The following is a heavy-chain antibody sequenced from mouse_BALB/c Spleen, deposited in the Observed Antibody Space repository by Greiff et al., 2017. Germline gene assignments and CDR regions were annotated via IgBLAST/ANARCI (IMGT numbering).Heavy chain of an antibody. D-gene: IGHD2-10*02. CDR3: ARPYLYAYWYFDV. J-gene: IGHJ1*01. CDR1: GYTFTSYV. Sequence: VQLKESGPELVKPGASVKMSCKASGYTFTSYVMHWVKQKPGQGLEWIGYINPYNDGTKYNEKFKGKATLTSDKSSSTAYMELSSLTSEDSAVYYCARPYLYAYWYFDVWGAGTTVTVSS. CDR2: INPYNDGT. V-gene: IGHV1-14*01.